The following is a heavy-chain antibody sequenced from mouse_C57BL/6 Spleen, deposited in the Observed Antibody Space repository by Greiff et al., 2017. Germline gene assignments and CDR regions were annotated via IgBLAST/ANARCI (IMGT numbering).Heavy chain of an antibody. Sequence: DVKLVESGGGLVKPGGSLKLSCAASGFTFSDYGMHWVRQAPEKGLEWVAYISSGSSTIYYADTVKGRFTISRDNAKNTLFLQMTSLRSEDTAMYYCASHYYGSSYAMDYWGQGTSVTVSS. CDR3: ASHYYGSSYAMDY. V-gene: IGHV5-17*01. J-gene: IGHJ4*01. CDR2: ISSGSSTI. CDR1: GFTFSDYG. D-gene: IGHD1-1*01.